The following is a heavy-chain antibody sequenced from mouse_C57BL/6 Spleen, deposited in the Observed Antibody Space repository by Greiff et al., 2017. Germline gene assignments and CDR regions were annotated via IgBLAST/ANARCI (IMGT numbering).Heavy chain of an antibody. J-gene: IGHJ1*03. CDR3: ARRLATVGYFDV. D-gene: IGHD5-5*01. CDR1: GYTFTDYY. V-gene: IGHV1-19*01. CDR2: INPYNGGT. Sequence: EVQLQQSGPVLVKPGASVKMSCKASGYTFTDYYMNWVKQSHGKSLEWIGVINPYNGGTSYNQKFKGKATLTVDKSSSTAYMELNSLTSEDSAVYYCARRLATVGYFDVWGTGTTVTVSS.